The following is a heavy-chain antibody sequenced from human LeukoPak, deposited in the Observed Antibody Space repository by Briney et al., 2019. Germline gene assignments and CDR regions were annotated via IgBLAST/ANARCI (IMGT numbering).Heavy chain of an antibody. D-gene: IGHD1-1*01. J-gene: IGHJ4*02. CDR3: ARDPLGTRPGFDY. CDR2: ISYDGRNK. V-gene: IGHV3-30*03. Sequence: QPGGSLRLSCAASGFTLNNYGMHWVRQAPGKGLEWVAVISYDGRNKHYPDSVKGRFTISRDNSKNTLYLQMNSLRTEDTAVYYCARDPLGTRPGFDYWGQGTLVTVSS. CDR1: GFTLNNYG.